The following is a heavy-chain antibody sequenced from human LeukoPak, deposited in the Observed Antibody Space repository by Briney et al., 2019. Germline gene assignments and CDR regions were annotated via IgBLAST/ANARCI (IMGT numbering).Heavy chain of an antibody. J-gene: IGHJ6*02. V-gene: IGHV3-15*05. CDR1: GFTFSNAW. Sequence: GGSLRLSCAASGFTFSNAWMTWVRQAPGKGLEWVGRIYRNADGGTTDYAAPVKGRFTISRDDSKNTLYLQMNSLKTEDTAVYYCTTDSYCSTTTCYASSNYYYGLDAWGQGTSVTVSS. D-gene: IGHD2-2*01. CDR2: IYRNADGGTT. CDR3: TTDSYCSTTTCYASSNYYYGLDA.